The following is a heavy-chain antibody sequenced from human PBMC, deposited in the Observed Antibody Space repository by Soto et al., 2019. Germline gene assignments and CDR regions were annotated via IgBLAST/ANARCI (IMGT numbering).Heavy chain of an antibody. CDR3: ARRYGSCFDY. D-gene: IGHD5-18*01. CDR2: IYYSGST. J-gene: IGHJ4*02. Sequence: QVQLQESGPGLVKPSETLSLTCTVSGGSISSYYWSWIRQPPGKGLEWIGYIYYSGSTNYNPSLXGXVXIXXDTPKNQFSLKLSSVTAADTAVYYCARRYGSCFDYWGQGTLVTVSS. V-gene: IGHV4-59*08. CDR1: GGSISSYY.